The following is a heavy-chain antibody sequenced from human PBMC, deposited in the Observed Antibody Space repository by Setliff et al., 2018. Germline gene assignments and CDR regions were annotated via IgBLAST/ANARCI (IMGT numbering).Heavy chain of an antibody. CDR2: ISPYSGES. V-gene: IGHV1-18*04. D-gene: IGHD2-2*01. J-gene: IGHJ4*02. CDR1: GFRFTSFG. CDR3: ARGGSPDCSTAGCRYGDYVY. Sequence: ASVKVSCKTSGFRFTSFGFSWVRQAPGQGLEWMGWISPYSGESNYAQKFQDRLTVTADTSTKTIYMELRSLTSDDTAVYYCARGGSPDCSTAGCRYGDYVYWGQGTQVTVSS.